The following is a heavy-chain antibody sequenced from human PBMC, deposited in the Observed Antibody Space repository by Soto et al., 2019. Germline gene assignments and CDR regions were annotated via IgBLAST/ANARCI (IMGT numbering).Heavy chain of an antibody. D-gene: IGHD3-22*01. J-gene: IGHJ4*02. CDR2: IYYSGST. V-gene: IGHV4-59*01. Sequence: SETLSLTCTVSGGSISSYYWSWIRQPPGKGLEWIGYIYYSGSTNYNPSLKSRVTISVDTSKNQFSLKLSSVTAADTAVYYCARVADNSGSEVDYWGQGTLVTVSS. CDR1: GGSISSYY. CDR3: ARVADNSGSEVDY.